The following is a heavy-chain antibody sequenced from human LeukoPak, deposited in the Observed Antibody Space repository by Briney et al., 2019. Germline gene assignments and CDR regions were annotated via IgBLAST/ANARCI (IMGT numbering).Heavy chain of an antibody. CDR3: ARGVGARAAFDI. CDR2: ISGYNGDT. Sequence: ASVKVSSKASGYTFTRHGFSWVRQAPGQGLEWMGWISGYNGDTIYAQKFQGRVTMTRDTSTSTVYMELSSLRSEDTAVYYCARGVGARAAFDIWGQGTMVTVSS. D-gene: IGHD1-26*01. CDR1: GYTFTRHG. J-gene: IGHJ3*02. V-gene: IGHV1-18*01.